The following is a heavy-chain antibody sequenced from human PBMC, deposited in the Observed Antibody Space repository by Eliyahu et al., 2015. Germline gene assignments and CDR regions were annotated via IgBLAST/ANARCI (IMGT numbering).Heavy chain of an antibody. CDR3: ARLDSSGWYYFDY. Sequence: EVQLVESGGGLVQPGGSLRLSXAAXGFTFSSYEMNWVRQAPGKGLEWVSYISSSGSTIYYADSVKGRFTISRDNAKNSLYLQMNSLRAEDTAVYYCARLDSSGWYYFDYWGQGTLVTVSS. V-gene: IGHV3-48*03. J-gene: IGHJ4*02. CDR1: GFTFSSYE. CDR2: ISSSGSTI. D-gene: IGHD6-19*01.